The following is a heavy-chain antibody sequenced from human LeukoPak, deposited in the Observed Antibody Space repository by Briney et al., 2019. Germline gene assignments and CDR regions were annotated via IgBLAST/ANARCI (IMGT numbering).Heavy chain of an antibody. CDR2: IDSSSNTI. J-gene: IGHJ4*02. Sequence: HSGGSLRLSCATSGFTFSSYTMNWVRQSPGKGLEWIAYIDSSSNTIYYADSVKGRFTISRDNAKNSLYLQMNSLRVEDTAVYYCAGSGHRSVWTMIVVLWGQGTLVTVSS. CDR1: GFTFSSYT. CDR3: AGSGHRSVWTMIVVL. V-gene: IGHV3-48*04. D-gene: IGHD3-22*01.